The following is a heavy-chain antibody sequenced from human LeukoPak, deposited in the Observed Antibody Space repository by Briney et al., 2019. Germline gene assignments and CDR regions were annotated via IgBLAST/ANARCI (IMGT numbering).Heavy chain of an antibody. CDR3: ARDRQQLVLPFDY. CDR1: GDTFISHG. CDR2: NSAYNGNT. D-gene: IGHD6-13*01. Sequence: SSVKVSCQASGDTFISHGISWVRQAPGQGLEWMGWNSAYNGNTNYAQKFQGRVTMITETSTSTAYMELRSLRSDDTAVYYCARDRQQLVLPFDYWGQGTLVTVSS. J-gene: IGHJ4*02. V-gene: IGHV1-18*01.